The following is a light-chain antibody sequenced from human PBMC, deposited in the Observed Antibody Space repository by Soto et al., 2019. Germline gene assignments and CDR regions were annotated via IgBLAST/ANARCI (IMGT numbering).Light chain of an antibody. CDR3: QQYGSSPWT. V-gene: IGKV3-20*01. J-gene: IGKJ1*01. Sequence: ELVLTQSPGTLSLSPGERSTLSGMASQSVSSSYLAWYQQKPGQAPRLLIYGASSRATGIPDRFSGSGSGTDFTLTISRLEPEDFAVYYCQQYGSSPWTFGQGTKVDIK. CDR1: QSVSSSY. CDR2: GAS.